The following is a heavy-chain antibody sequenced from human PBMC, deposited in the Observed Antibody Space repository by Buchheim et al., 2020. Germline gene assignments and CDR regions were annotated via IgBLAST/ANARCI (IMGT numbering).Heavy chain of an antibody. CDR3: ARPRSSTFVVRVSTFDF. D-gene: IGHD3-10*01. J-gene: IGHJ4*02. Sequence: QVQLQQWGAGLLKPSETLSLTCRGYGGSFNAYNWTWIRQSPGKGLEWIGEINPIGSTNYNPSLKSRVNMSVDTSKNDFYLKLSSVTAADTAVYFCARPRSSTFVVRVSTFDFWGQG. CDR1: GGSFNAYN. CDR2: INPIGST. V-gene: IGHV4-34*01.